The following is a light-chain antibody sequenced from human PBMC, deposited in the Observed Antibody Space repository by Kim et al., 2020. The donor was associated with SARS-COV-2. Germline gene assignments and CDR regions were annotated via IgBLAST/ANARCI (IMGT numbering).Light chain of an antibody. Sequence: EPASISCRSSHSLLHSNGRNYLDWYLQKPGQSPQRLVHLGSDRASGVPDRFSGSGSGTDFTLKISRVEAEDVGVYYCMQGLQLPPSFGQGTKLEIK. V-gene: IGKV2-28*01. CDR1: HSLLHSNGRNY. J-gene: IGKJ2*03. CDR2: LGS. CDR3: MQGLQLPPS.